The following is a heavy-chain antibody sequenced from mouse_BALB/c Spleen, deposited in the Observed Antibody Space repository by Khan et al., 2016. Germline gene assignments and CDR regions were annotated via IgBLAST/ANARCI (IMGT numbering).Heavy chain of an antibody. V-gene: IGHV1-47*01. CDR1: GYTFTTYP. J-gene: IGHJ3*01. D-gene: IGHD2-2*01. Sequence: QVQLQQSGAELVKPGASVKMSCRAFGYTFTTYPIEWINQSRDKSLEWIGNFHPSNANANYIEKFKGKAKLTVEKSSSTVYLELSRLTSNDSAIYYCARRGYGYSWFAYWGQGTLVTVSA. CDR2: FHPSNANA. CDR3: ARRGYGYSWFAY.